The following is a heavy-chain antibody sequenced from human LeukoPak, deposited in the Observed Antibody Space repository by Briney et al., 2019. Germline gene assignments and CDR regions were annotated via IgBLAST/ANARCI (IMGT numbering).Heavy chain of an antibody. D-gene: IGHD3-22*01. Sequence: GGSLRLSCAASGFTFSSYWMSGVRQAPGKGLEWVANIKQDGSEKYYVDSVKGRFTISRDNAKNSLYLQMNSLRAEDTAVYYCARGTYYYDSSGYLPRIWGQGTLVTVSP. CDR2: IKQDGSEK. CDR3: ARGTYYYDSSGYLPRI. J-gene: IGHJ4*02. CDR1: GFTFSSYW. V-gene: IGHV3-7*01.